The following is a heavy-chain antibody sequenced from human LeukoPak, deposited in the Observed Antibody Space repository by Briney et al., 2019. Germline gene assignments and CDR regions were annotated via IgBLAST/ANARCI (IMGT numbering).Heavy chain of an antibody. Sequence: GGSLRLSCAASGFTFNSYTMNWVRQAPGKGPEWLSYIDNSSSVIDYADSVKGRFTISRDNAKNSLYLQMNSLRAEDTAVYYCARGGGYYGSGSLHYYYYGMDVWGQGTTVTVSS. CDR2: IDNSSSVI. J-gene: IGHJ6*02. V-gene: IGHV3-48*04. CDR1: GFTFNSYT. CDR3: ARGGGYYGSGSLHYYYYGMDV. D-gene: IGHD3-10*01.